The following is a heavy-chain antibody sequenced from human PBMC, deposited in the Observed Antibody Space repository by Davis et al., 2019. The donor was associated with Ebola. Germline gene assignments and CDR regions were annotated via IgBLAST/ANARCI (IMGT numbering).Heavy chain of an antibody. D-gene: IGHD2-21*02. CDR2: IYPGDADT. J-gene: IGHJ4*02. CDR1: GYSFTSYW. V-gene: IGHV5-51*01. Sequence: GESLKISCKASGYSFTSYWIGWVRQMPGKGLEWMAIIYPGDADTRYSPSFQGQVTISADASITTAYLQWSSLKASDSAMYYCARSGGPYCGGDCYSDYWGQGTLVTVSS. CDR3: ARSGGPYCGGDCYSDY.